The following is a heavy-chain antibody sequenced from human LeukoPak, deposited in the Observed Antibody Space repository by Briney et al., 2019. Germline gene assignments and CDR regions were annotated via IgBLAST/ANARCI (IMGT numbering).Heavy chain of an antibody. Sequence: PSETLSLTRTVSGGSISSYYWSWIRQPAGKGLEWIGRIYTSGTTNYNPSLKSRLTMSVDTSKNQFSLKLSSVTAADTAMYYCAMQHSSGYYNWFDPWGQGTLVTVSS. CDR2: IYTSGTT. CDR3: AMQHSSGYYNWFDP. D-gene: IGHD3-22*01. J-gene: IGHJ5*02. V-gene: IGHV4-4*07. CDR1: GGSISSYY.